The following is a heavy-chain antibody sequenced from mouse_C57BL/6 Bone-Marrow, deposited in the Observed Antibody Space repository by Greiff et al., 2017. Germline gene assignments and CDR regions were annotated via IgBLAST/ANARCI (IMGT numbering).Heavy chain of an antibody. CDR3: ARRAYYDYDEAMDY. V-gene: IGHV5-6*01. J-gene: IGHJ4*01. Sequence: EVQLVESGGDLVKPGGSLKLSCAASGFTFSSYGMSWVRQTPDKRLEWVATISSGGSYTYYPDSVKGRFTISRDNAKNTLYLQMSSLKSEDTAMYYCARRAYYDYDEAMDYWGQGTSGTVSS. D-gene: IGHD2-4*01. CDR2: ISSGGSYT. CDR1: GFTFSSYG.